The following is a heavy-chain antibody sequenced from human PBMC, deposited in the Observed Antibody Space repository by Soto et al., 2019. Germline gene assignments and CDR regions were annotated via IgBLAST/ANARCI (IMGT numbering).Heavy chain of an antibody. J-gene: IGHJ3*02. CDR2: IYYSGST. V-gene: IGHV4-39*02. CDR3: ARDGDYSSSSVLQDAFDI. D-gene: IGHD6-13*01. CDR1: GGSISSSSYY. Sequence: QLQLQESGPGLVKPSETLSLTCTVSGGSISSSSYYWGWIRQPPGKGLEWIGSIYYSGSTYYNPSLKSRVTISVDTSKNQFSLKLSSVTAADTAVYYCARDGDYSSSSVLQDAFDIWGQGTMVTVSS.